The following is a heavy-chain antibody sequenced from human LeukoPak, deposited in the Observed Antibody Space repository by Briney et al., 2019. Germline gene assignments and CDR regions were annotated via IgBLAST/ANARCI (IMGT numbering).Heavy chain of an antibody. Sequence: GGSLRLSCAASGFTFSNYAMSWVRQVPGKGLEWVSAISGSGGNTFYADSVKGRFTISRDNSKNTLYLQMNSLRAEDTAVYYCARGPHSSGWYYFDYWGQGTLVTVSS. V-gene: IGHV3-23*01. CDR2: ISGSGGNT. CDR1: GFTFSNYA. J-gene: IGHJ4*02. D-gene: IGHD6-19*01. CDR3: ARGPHSSGWYYFDY.